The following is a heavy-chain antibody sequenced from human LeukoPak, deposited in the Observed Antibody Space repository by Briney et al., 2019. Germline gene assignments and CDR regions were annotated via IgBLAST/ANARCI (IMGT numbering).Heavy chain of an antibody. J-gene: IGHJ3*02. Sequence: GGSLRLSCAASGFTFSNAWMSWVRQAPGKGLEWVANIKQDGSEKYYVDSVKGRFTISRDNAKNSLYLQMNSLRVEDTAVYYCATSQRTCSRYGNAFDIWGQGTMVTVSS. CDR1: GFTFSNAW. CDR2: IKQDGSEK. V-gene: IGHV3-7*01. D-gene: IGHD6-13*01. CDR3: ATSQRTCSRYGNAFDI.